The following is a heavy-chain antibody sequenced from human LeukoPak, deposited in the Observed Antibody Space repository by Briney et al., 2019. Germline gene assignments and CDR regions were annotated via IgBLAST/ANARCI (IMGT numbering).Heavy chain of an antibody. V-gene: IGHV4-30-2*01. D-gene: IGHD4-23*01. Sequence: SETLSLTCTVSGGSISSGGYYWSWIRQPPGKGLEWIGHIYHSGSTYYNPSLKSRVTISVDRSKNQFSLKLSSVTAADTAVYYCARAGAYGGNSEYFQHWGQGTLVTVSS. CDR1: GGSISSGGYY. CDR3: ARAGAYGGNSEYFQH. CDR2: IYHSGST. J-gene: IGHJ1*01.